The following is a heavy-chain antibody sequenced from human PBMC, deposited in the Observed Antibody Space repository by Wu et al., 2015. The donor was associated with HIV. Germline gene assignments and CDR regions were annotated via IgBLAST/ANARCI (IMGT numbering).Heavy chain of an antibody. Sequence: QVQLVQSGAEVKKPGASVKVSCKASGYTFTGYYMHWVRQAPGQGLEWMGWINPNSGGTNYAQKFQGRVTMTRDTSISTAYMELSRLRSDDTAVYYCARRGGEDWGNWYFDLWGRGTLVTVSS. CDR2: INPNSGGT. CDR3: ARRGGEDWGNWYFDL. D-gene: IGHD7-27*01. J-gene: IGHJ2*01. V-gene: IGHV1-2*02. CDR1: GYTFTGYY.